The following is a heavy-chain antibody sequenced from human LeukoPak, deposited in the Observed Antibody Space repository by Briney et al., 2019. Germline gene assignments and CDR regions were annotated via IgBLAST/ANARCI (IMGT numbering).Heavy chain of an antibody. J-gene: IGHJ4*02. D-gene: IGHD5-24*01. Sequence: GGSLRLSCAASGFTFSSYGMHWVRQAPGKGLEWVAVISYDGSNKYYADSVKGRFTISRDNSKNTLYLQMNSLRAEDTAVYYCAKDREMATIGSAGLDYWGQGTLVTVSS. CDR2: ISYDGSNK. V-gene: IGHV3-30*18. CDR3: AKDREMATIGSAGLDY. CDR1: GFTFSSYG.